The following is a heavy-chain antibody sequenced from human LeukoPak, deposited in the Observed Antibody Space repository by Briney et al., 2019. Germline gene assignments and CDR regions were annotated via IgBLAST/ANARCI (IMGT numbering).Heavy chain of an antibody. CDR1: GFSFSSYW. V-gene: IGHV3-48*01. D-gene: IGHD3-22*01. CDR2: ISSSSSTI. J-gene: IGHJ6*03. CDR3: ARESQGYDSKGNYYYYYYMDV. Sequence: GGSLRLSCAASGFSFSSYWMSWMRQAPGKGLEWVSYISSSSSTIYYADSVKGRFTISRDNAKNSLYLQMNSLRAEDTAVYYCARESQGYDSKGNYYYYYYMDVWGKGTTVTVSS.